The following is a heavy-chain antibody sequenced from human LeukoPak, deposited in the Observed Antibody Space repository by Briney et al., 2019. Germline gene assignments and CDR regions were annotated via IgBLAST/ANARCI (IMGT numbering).Heavy chain of an antibody. D-gene: IGHD1-26*01. CDR2: IYYDGNT. CDR1: GGCISSSNW. V-gene: IGHV4-4*02. J-gene: IGHJ3*02. CDR3: ARSVSGSYGSFDI. Sequence: PSGTLSLTCAVSGGCISSSNWYSWVRQPPGKGLEWIGEIYYDGNTNFNPSLKSRVTLSVGNSKTHFSLNLGSVTAADTAMYYCARSVSGSYGSFDIWGQGTMVTVSS.